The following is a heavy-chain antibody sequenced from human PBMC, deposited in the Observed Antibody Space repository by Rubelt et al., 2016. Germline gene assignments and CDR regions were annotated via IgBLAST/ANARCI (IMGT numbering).Heavy chain of an antibody. CDR1: GGSISSSSYY. CDR3: ARGTNYYGSGSYETLDS. V-gene: IGHV4-39*07. D-gene: IGHD3-10*01. J-gene: IGHJ4*02. CDR2: VYHSGST. Sequence: QLQLQESGPGLVKPSETLSLTCTVSGGSISSSSYYWGWIRQPPGKGLEWIGEVYHSGSTNYKPSLKSRVTMSVDKSKNQFSLKLSSVTAADTAVYYCARGTNYYGSGSYETLDSWGQGTLVTVSS.